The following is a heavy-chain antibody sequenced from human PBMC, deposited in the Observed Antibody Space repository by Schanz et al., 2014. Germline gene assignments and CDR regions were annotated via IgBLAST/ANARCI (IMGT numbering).Heavy chain of an antibody. D-gene: IGHD3-9*01. J-gene: IGHJ5*02. CDR1: GFTFEDYA. CDR3: ANLDGVSISTFS. CDR2: LSWNRRSV. Sequence: EMQLVESGGGLVQPGRSLRLSCAASGFTFEDYAMHWVRQVPGKGLEWVAGLSWNRRSVGYADSVKGRFTIARDNSKNTLYLQMNSLKPDDAGVYYCANLDGVSISTFSWGPGTLVTVSS. V-gene: IGHV3-9*01.